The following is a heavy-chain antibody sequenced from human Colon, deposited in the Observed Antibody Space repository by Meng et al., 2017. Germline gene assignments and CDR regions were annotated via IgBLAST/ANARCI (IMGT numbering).Heavy chain of an antibody. V-gene: IGHV3-21*06. CDR3: ARAEYGDLDFDH. CDR1: GFTFISHS. Sequence: EVQLVEPGGGLVKPGGSLRLSCAASGFTFISHSMNWVRQAPGKGLEWVSSVSSNSYYIYYADSVEGRFTISRDNAKNSLYLQMNSLRAEDTAVYYCARAEYGDLDFDHWGQGTLVTVSS. D-gene: IGHD4-17*01. CDR2: VSSNSYYI. J-gene: IGHJ4*02.